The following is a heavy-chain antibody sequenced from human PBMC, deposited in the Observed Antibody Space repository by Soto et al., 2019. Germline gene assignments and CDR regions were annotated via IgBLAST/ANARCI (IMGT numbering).Heavy chain of an antibody. V-gene: IGHV1-46*01. CDR1: GYTFSTCY. D-gene: IGHD6-6*01. Sequence: QVQLVQSGGEVKKPGASVSVSCETSGYTFSTCYVHWVRQAPGQGLEWMGVLNPSDGSTSYTQKFKGRVTMTRDMSTSTVYMELSSLTSEDTAVYYCARAFSSSSEFDYWGQGTLVTVSS. J-gene: IGHJ4*02. CDR2: LNPSDGST. CDR3: ARAFSSSSEFDY.